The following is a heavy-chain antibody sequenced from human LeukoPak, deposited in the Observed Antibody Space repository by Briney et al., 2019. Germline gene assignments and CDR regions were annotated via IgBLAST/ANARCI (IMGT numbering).Heavy chain of an antibody. J-gene: IGHJ6*02. Sequence: SETLSLTCTVSGGSISSSSYYWGWIRQPPGKGLEWIGSIYYSGSTYYNPSLKSRVTISVDTSKNQFSLKLSSVTAADTAVYYCARRSILWFVEEDVWGQGTTVTVSS. CDR2: IYYSGST. V-gene: IGHV4-39*01. CDR3: ARRSILWFVEEDV. D-gene: IGHD3-10*01. CDR1: GGSISSSSYY.